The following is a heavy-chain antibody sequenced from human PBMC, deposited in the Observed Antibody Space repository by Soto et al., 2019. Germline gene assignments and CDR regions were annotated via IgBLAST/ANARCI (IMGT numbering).Heavy chain of an antibody. V-gene: IGHV1-2*04. CDR3: ARGCSSTSCHDYYGMDV. CDR2: INPNSGGT. CDR1: GYTFTGYY. Sequence: ASLKVSCKACGYTFTGYYMHWLRQAPGQGLEWMGWINPNSGGTNYAQKFQGWVTMTRDTSISTAYMELSRLRSDDTAVYYCARGCSSTSCHDYYGMDVWGQGTTVTVSS. D-gene: IGHD2-2*01. J-gene: IGHJ6*02.